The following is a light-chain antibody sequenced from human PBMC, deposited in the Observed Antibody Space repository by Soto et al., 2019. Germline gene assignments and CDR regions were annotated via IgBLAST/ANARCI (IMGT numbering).Light chain of an antibody. CDR2: GAS. V-gene: IGKV3-20*01. CDR3: QQYDNSIT. J-gene: IGKJ5*01. Sequence: EIVLTQSPGTLYLSPGETATLSCRASQSVSSNNLAWYHQKPGQTARLLIYGASSRATGIPDRFSGSGSGTDFTLTISRLEPEDFAVYYCQQYDNSITFGQGTRLEIE. CDR1: QSVSSNN.